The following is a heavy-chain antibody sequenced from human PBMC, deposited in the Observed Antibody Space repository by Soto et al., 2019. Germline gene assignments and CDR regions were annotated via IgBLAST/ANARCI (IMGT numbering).Heavy chain of an antibody. CDR1: GYTFTSYG. CDR2: ISGYNGNT. Sequence: QVQLVQSGAEVKKPGASVKVSCKASGYTFTSYGICWVRQAPGQGLEWMGWISGYNGNTNYAQNLQGRVTMTTDTSTSTVYMKLRSLRSDDAAVYYCARRCSSTRCLDSWGRGTLVIVSS. CDR3: ARRCSSTRCLDS. V-gene: IGHV1-18*01. J-gene: IGHJ2*01. D-gene: IGHD2-2*01.